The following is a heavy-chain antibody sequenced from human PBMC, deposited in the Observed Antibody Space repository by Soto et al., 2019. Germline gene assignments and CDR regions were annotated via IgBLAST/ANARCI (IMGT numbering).Heavy chain of an antibody. CDR2: ISYDGTNK. V-gene: IGHV3-30-3*01. CDR3: ARDPKTSARQNWDSNYFDC. J-gene: IGHJ4*02. Sequence: GGSLRLSCAASGFSFSISPMHWVRHSPGKGPEWVALISYDGTNKFYADSVKGRFTISRDNSKSTLYLQVDSLRPEDAAVYYCARDPKTSARQNWDSNYFDCWRQGTLVTVSS. CDR1: GFSFSISP. D-gene: IGHD1-7*01.